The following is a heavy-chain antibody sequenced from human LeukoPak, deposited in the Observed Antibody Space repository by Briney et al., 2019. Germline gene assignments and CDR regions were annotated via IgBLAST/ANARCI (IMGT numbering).Heavy chain of an antibody. CDR1: GFTFRSYS. V-gene: IGHV3-48*03. CDR3: AELGITMIGGV. D-gene: IGHD3-10*02. Sequence: GGSLRLSCVVSGFTFRSYSMNWVRQAPGKGLEWISYIDSRGTTTYYTESVKGRFTISRDNAKNPLYLQMNSLRAEDTAVYYCAELGITMIGGVWGKGTTVTISS. CDR2: IDSRGTTT. J-gene: IGHJ6*04.